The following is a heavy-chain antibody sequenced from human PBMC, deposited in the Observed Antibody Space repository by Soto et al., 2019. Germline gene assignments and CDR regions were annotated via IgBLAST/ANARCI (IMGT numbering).Heavy chain of an antibody. D-gene: IGHD3-22*01. CDR1: GFTVSSNY. J-gene: IGHJ3*02. V-gene: IGHV3-53*01. Sequence: VGSLRLSCAASGFTVSSNYMSWVRQAPGKGLEWVSVIYSGGSTYYADSVKGRFTISRDNSKNTLYLQMNSLRAEDTAVYYCARALYDSSGYYYGAFDIWGQGTMVTVSS. CDR2: IYSGGST. CDR3: ARALYDSSGYYYGAFDI.